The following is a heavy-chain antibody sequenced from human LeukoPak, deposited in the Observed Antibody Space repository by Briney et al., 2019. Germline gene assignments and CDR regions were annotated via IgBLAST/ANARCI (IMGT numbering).Heavy chain of an antibody. V-gene: IGHV4-59*01. Sequence: SETLSLTCTVSGGSISIYYWSWIRQPPGKVLEWLGYIYNGGSTNYNPSLKNRVTISVDTSKNQFSLKLSSVTAADAAIYYCARDRELGYWGQGTLVTVSS. D-gene: IGHD1-26*01. CDR3: ARDRELGY. CDR1: GGSISIYY. J-gene: IGHJ4*02. CDR2: IYNGGST.